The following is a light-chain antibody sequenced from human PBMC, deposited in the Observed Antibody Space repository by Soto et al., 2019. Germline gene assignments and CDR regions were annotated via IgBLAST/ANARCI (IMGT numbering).Light chain of an antibody. CDR3: SSYTSSSTLVI. V-gene: IGLV2-14*01. Sequence: QSARTQPASVSGSPGQSITCSCTGTSSDVGGYNYVSWYQQHPGKAPKLLIYDVSNRPSGVSDRFSGSKSGNTASLTISGLQAEDEADYYCSSYTSSSTLVIFGGATKVTVL. J-gene: IGLJ2*01. CDR1: SSDVGGYNY. CDR2: DVS.